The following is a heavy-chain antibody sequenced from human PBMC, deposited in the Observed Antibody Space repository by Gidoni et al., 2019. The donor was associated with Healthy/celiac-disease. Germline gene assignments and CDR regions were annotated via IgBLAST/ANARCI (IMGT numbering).Heavy chain of an antibody. Sequence: QVQLVESGGGVVQPGRSLRLSCASSGFTFSSYGMHWVRQDPGKGLGWVAVIWYDGSNKYYADSGKGRFTISRDNSKNTLYRQMNSLRAEDTAVYYCARGGLGAFDYWGQGTLVTVSS. D-gene: IGHD3-16*01. CDR2: IWYDGSNK. CDR1: GFTFSSYG. J-gene: IGHJ4*02. CDR3: ARGGLGAFDY. V-gene: IGHV3-33*01.